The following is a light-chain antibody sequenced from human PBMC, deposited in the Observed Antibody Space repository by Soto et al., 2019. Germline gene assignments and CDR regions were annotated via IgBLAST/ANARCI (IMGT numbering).Light chain of an antibody. CDR3: AAWDDSLNGHVV. J-gene: IGLJ2*01. V-gene: IGLV1-44*01. CDR1: SSNIGVNT. CDR2: SSN. Sequence: QAVVTQPPSASGTPGQRASISCSGSSSNIGVNTVNWYQQLPGTAPRLLIYSSNQRPSGVPDRFSGSKSGTSASLAISGLQSEDEADYYCAAWDDSLNGHVVFGGGTKLTVL.